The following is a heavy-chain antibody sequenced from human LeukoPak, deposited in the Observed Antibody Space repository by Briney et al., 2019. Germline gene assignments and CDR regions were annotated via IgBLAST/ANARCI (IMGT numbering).Heavy chain of an antibody. CDR1: GFTFSSYG. Sequence: GGSLRLSCAASGFTFSSYGMHWVRQAPGKGLEWVAVIWYDGSNKYYADSVKGRFTISRDNSKNTLHLQMNSLRAEDTAVYYCARGESIAATGLSYNYGLDVWGQGTTVTVSS. CDR2: IWYDGSNK. J-gene: IGHJ6*02. CDR3: ARGESIAATGLSYNYGLDV. V-gene: IGHV3-33*01. D-gene: IGHD6-13*01.